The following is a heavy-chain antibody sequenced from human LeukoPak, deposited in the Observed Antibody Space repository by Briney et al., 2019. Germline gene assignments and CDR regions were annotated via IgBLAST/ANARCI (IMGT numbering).Heavy chain of an antibody. CDR3: ARDPATVGFFDY. CDR1: GFTFDDYA. V-gene: IGHV3-9*01. Sequence: PGRSLRLSCAASGFTFDDYAMHWVRQAPGKGLEWVSGISWNSGSIGYADSVKGRFTISRDNAKNSLYLQMNSLRAEDTAVYYCARDPATVGFFDYWGQGTLVTVSS. J-gene: IGHJ4*02. D-gene: IGHD4-23*01. CDR2: ISWNSGSI.